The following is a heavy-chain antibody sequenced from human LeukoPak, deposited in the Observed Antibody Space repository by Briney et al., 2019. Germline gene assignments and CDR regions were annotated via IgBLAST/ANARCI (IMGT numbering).Heavy chain of an antibody. Sequence: AASVKVSCKASGGTFSSYAISWVRQAPGQGLEWVGRIIPIFGTANYAQKFQGRVTITTDESTSTAYMELSSLRSEDTAVYYCASRANYGDYGLDYWGQGTLVTVSS. CDR3: ASRANYGDYGLDY. CDR2: IIPIFGTA. CDR1: GGTFSSYA. J-gene: IGHJ4*02. D-gene: IGHD4-17*01. V-gene: IGHV1-69*05.